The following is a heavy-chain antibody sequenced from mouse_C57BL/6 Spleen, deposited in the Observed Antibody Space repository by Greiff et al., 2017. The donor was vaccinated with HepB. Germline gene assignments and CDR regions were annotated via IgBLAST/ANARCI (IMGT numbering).Heavy chain of an antibody. CDR3: ARIRSNWEGDY. V-gene: IGHV1-81*01. CDR1: GYTFTSYG. Sequence: VKLQESGAELARPGASVKLSCKASGYTFTSYGISWVKQRTGQGLEWIGEIYPRSGNTYYNEKFKGKATLTADKSSSTAYMELRSLTSEDSAVYFCARIRSNWEGDYWGQGTTLTVSS. CDR2: IYPRSGNT. J-gene: IGHJ2*01. D-gene: IGHD4-1*01.